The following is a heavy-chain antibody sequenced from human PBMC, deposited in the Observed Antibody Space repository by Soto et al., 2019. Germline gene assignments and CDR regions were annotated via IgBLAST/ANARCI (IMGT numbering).Heavy chain of an antibody. Sequence: QVQLQQWGAGLFKPSETLSLTCAVYGGSFSGYYWSWIRQPPGKGLEWIGEINHSGSTNYNPSLKSRVTISVDTSKNQFSLKLSSVTAADTAVYYCARGALSSGSPNHMRVSYYYYMDVWGKGTTVTVSS. D-gene: IGHD3-10*01. J-gene: IGHJ6*03. CDR1: GGSFSGYY. CDR2: INHSGST. V-gene: IGHV4-34*01. CDR3: ARGALSSGSPNHMRVSYYYYMDV.